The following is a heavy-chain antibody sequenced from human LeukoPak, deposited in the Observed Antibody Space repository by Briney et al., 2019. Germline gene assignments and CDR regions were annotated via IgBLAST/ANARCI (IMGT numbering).Heavy chain of an antibody. D-gene: IGHD1-1*01. J-gene: IGHJ4*02. V-gene: IGHV3-23*01. CDR2: ISGNGDIT. CDR3: AKDLRGTLSSRGPFEY. Sequence: PGGSLRLSCAASGFTFSSYAMSWVRQAPDKGLDWVSAISGNGDITYYADSVKGRFSGSRDNSKNTLYLQLNSLRAEDTAVYYCAKDLRGTLSSRGPFEYWGQGTLVTVSS. CDR1: GFTFSSYA.